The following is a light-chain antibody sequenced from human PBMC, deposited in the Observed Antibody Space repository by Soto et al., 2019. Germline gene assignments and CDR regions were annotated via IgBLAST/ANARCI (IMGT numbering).Light chain of an antibody. V-gene: IGKV3-11*01. CDR2: DAS. J-gene: IGKJ4*01. CDR1: QSVDKY. CDR3: QQRGNRPLT. Sequence: EIVMTQSPATLSLSPGERATLSCRASQSVDKYLVWYQQRPGQAPRLLIYDASNRATGIPARFSGSGSGTDFTLTISSLEPEDFAVYYCQQRGNRPLTFGGGTKVDIK.